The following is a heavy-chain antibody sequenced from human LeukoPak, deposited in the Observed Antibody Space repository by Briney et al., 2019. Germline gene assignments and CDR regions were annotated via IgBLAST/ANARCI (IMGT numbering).Heavy chain of an antibody. Sequence: GGSLRLSCAASGFTFSSYAMSWVRQAPGKGLEWVSAISGSGGSTYYADSVKGRFTISRDNYINTLYLQMNSLRPEDMATFYCARGRETYNFDYWGQGTLVTVSS. D-gene: IGHD5-18*01. J-gene: IGHJ4*02. CDR1: GFTFSSYA. V-gene: IGHV3-23*01. CDR3: ARGRETYNFDY. CDR2: ISGSGGST.